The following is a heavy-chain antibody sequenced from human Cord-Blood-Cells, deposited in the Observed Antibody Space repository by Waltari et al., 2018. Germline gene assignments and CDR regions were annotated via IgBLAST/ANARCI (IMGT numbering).Heavy chain of an antibody. CDR3: ARGKNSSSWYKDAFDI. CDR1: GGTFSRSA. D-gene: IGHD6-13*01. V-gene: IGHV1-69*01. Sequence: VQLVQSGAEVKKHGSSVKVSCKASGGTFSRSAISWVRQAPGQGLEWMGGIIPIFGTANYAQKFQGRVTITADESTSTAYMELSSLRSEDTAVYYCARGKNSSSWYKDAFDIWGQGTMVTVSS. CDR2: IIPIFGTA. J-gene: IGHJ3*02.